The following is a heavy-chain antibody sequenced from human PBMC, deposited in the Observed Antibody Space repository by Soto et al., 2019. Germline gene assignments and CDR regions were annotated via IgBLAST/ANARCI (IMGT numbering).Heavy chain of an antibody. V-gene: IGHV5-51*01. CDR2: IYPGNSDT. CDR1: AYTFTTYW. CDR3: ASLSYYDSNDAFDI. J-gene: IGHJ3*02. D-gene: IGHD3-22*01. Sequence: GESLKISCKGSAYTFTTYWIGWVRQMPGEGLEWMGLIYPGNSDTRYSPSFQGQVTISADKSISTAYLQWSSLKASDTAMYFCASLSYYDSNDAFDIWGRGARVTVSS.